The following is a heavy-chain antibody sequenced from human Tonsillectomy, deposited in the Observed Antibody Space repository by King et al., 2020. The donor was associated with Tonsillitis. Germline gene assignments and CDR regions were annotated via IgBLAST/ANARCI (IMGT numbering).Heavy chain of an antibody. V-gene: IGHV3-23*03. CDR2: IYSGGSST. CDR1: GFTFSSYA. D-gene: IGHD5-18*01. CDR3: AKGQLWGTDAFDI. Sequence: EVQLVESGGGLVQPGGSLRLSCAASGFTFSSYAMSWVRQAPGKGLEWVSVIYSGGSSTYYADSVKGRFTISRDNSKNTLYLQMNSLRAEDTAVYYCAKGQLWGTDAFDIWGQGTMVTVSS. J-gene: IGHJ3*02.